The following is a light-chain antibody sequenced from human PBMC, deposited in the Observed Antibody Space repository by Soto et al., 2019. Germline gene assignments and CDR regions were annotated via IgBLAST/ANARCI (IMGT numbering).Light chain of an antibody. CDR1: QTISSW. CDR3: QEYNSYWT. Sequence: DIQMTQSPSTVSASVGDTVTITCRASQTISSWLAWYKQKPGKAPKLLVYEASHLQSGVPSRFSGIGSGTYFTLTINSLQPDDFATYYCQEYNSYWTFGQGTTVDIK. J-gene: IGKJ1*01. CDR2: EAS. V-gene: IGKV1-5*03.